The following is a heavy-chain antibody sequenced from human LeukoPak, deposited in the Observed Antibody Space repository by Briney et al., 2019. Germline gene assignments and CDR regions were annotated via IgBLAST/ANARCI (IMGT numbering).Heavy chain of an antibody. CDR1: GFTFSSYV. J-gene: IGHJ4*02. V-gene: IGHV3-23*01. CDR3: AKLYNDYGDENFDY. Sequence: PGGSLRLSCAASGFTFSSYVMSWVRQAPGKGLEWVSAISGGGGSTYYADSVKGRFTISRDTSKNTLYLQMNSLRAEDTAVYYCAKLYNDYGDENFDYWGQGTLVTVPS. D-gene: IGHD4-17*01. CDR2: ISGGGGST.